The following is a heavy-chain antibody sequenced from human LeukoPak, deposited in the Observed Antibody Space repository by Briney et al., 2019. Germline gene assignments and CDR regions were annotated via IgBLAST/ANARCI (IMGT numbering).Heavy chain of an antibody. D-gene: IGHD6-19*01. CDR1: GFTFSSYA. CDR3: ARDIFPQWLEWSYYYYYGMDV. J-gene: IGHJ6*02. V-gene: IGHV3-23*01. CDR2: ISGSGGST. Sequence: GGSLRLSCAASGFTFSSYAMSWVRQAPGKGLEWVSAISGSGGSTYYADSVKGRFTISRDNSKNTLYLQMNSLRAEDTAVYYCARDIFPQWLEWSYYYYYGMDVWGQGTTVTVSS.